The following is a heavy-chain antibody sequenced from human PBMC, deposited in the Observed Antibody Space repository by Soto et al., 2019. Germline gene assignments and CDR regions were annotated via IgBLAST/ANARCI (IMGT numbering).Heavy chain of an antibody. CDR1: GGSISSSSYY. J-gene: IGHJ6*03. V-gene: IGHV4-39*01. CDR2: IYYSGST. D-gene: IGHD5-18*01. Sequence: PSETLSLTCTVSGGSISSSSYYWGWIRQPPGKGLEWIGSIYYSGSTYYNPSLKSRVTISVDTSKNQFSLKLSSVTAADTAVYYCGSYGYPTYYYYYMDVWGKGTTVTVSS. CDR3: GSYGYPTYYYYYMDV.